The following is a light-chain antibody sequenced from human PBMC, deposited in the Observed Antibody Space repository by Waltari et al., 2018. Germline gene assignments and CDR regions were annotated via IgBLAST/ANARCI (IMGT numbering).Light chain of an antibody. CDR2: ATS. J-gene: IGLJ2*01. CDR1: TGAVTSGHY. CDR3: LLYSGGAHL. V-gene: IGLV7-43*01. Sequence: QTVVTQEPSLTVSPGGTVTPTCASSTGAVTSGHYPNWFQQKPGQAPRARIYATSNKYSWTPALFAGSRLGDKAALTLSGVQPEDGADYYCLLYSGGAHLFGGGTKLTVL.